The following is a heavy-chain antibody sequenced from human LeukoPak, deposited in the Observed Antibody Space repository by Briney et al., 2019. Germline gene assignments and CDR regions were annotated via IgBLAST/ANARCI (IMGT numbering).Heavy chain of an antibody. CDR1: GYTFTGYY. J-gene: IGHJ4*02. CDR3: ARDPVIVATTGRLDY. Sequence: ASVKVSCKASGYTFTGYYIYWVRQAPGQGLEWMGWINPNSGGTNYAQKFQGRVTMTRDTSISTAYMELSRLRSDGTAVYYCARDPVIVATTGRLDYWGQGTLVTVSS. V-gene: IGHV1-2*02. CDR2: INPNSGGT. D-gene: IGHD1-26*01.